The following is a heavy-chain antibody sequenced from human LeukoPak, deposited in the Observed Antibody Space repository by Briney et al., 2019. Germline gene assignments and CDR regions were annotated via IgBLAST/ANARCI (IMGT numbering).Heavy chain of an antibody. V-gene: IGHV6-1*01. CDR1: GDSVSSNSAA. CDR2: TYYRSKWYN. CDR3: ARDSPSSSWPWYAFDI. J-gene: IGHJ3*02. Sequence: SQTLSLTCAISGDSVSSNSAAWNWIRQSPSRGLEWLGRTYYRSKWYNDYAVSVKSRITINPDTSKNQFSLQLNSVTPEDTAVYYCARDSPSSSWPWYAFDIWGQGTMVTVSS. D-gene: IGHD6-13*01.